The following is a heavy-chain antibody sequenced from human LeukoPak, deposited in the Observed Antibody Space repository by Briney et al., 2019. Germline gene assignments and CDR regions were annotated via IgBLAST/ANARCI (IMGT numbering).Heavy chain of an antibody. CDR2: IIPILGIA. D-gene: IGHD3-10*01. V-gene: IGHV1-69*04. J-gene: IGHJ6*02. CDR3: ADGSGSDSALLNYYGMDV. CDR1: GGTFSSYA. Sequence: SAKVSCKASGGTFSSYAISWVRQAPGQGLEWMGRIIPILGIANYAQKFQGRVTITADKSTSTACMELSSLRSEDTAVYYCADGSGSDSALLNYYGMDVWGQGTTVTVSS.